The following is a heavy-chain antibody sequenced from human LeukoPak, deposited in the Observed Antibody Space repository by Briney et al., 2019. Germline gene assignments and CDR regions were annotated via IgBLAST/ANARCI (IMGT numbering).Heavy chain of an antibody. D-gene: IGHD3-10*01. Sequence: GGSLRLSCAASGFTFSPYWMHWVRQAPGKGLVWVSRINSDGSTTNYADSVKGRFTISRDNAKNTLYLQMNSLRGEDTAVYYCTRDPSAWGGWFDPWGQGTLVTVSS. J-gene: IGHJ5*02. CDR3: TRDPSAWGGWFDP. V-gene: IGHV3-74*01. CDR2: INSDGSTT. CDR1: GFTFSPYW.